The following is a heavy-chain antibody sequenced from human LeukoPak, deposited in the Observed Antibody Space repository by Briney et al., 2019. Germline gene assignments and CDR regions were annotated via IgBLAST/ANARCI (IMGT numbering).Heavy chain of an antibody. CDR2: ISAYNGNT. CDR1: GYTFTSYG. J-gene: IGHJ4*02. V-gene: IGHV1-18*01. CDR3: ARRGYFYDSSGYYVQYYFDY. D-gene: IGHD3-22*01. Sequence: ASVKVSCKASGYTFTSYGISWVRQAPGQGLEWMGWISAYNGNTNYAQKFQGRVTMTRDTSTSTVYMELSSLRSEDTAVYYCARRGYFYDSSGYYVQYYFDYWGQGTLVTVSS.